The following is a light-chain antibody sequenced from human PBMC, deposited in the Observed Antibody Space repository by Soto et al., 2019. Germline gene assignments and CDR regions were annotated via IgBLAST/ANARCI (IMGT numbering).Light chain of an antibody. Sequence: QSALTQPASVSGSPGQSITISCTGTSSDVGGYNYVSWYQQHPDKAPKLMIYDVSNRPSGVSNRFSGSKSGNTASLTISGLQAEDEADYYCSSYTSSVPVVFGGGTKLTVL. V-gene: IGLV2-14*01. J-gene: IGLJ2*01. CDR2: DVS. CDR3: SSYTSSVPVV. CDR1: SSDVGGYNY.